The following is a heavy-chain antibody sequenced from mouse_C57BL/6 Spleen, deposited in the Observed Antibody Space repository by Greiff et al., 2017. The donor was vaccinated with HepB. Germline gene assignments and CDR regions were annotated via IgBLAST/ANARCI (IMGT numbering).Heavy chain of an antibody. V-gene: IGHV14-4*01. CDR1: GFNIKDDY. Sequence: EVQLQQSGAELVRPGASVKLSCTASGFNIKDDYMHWVKQRPEPGLEWIGWIDPENGDTEYASKFQGKATITADTSSNTAYLQLSSLTSEDTAVYYCTTDGSSYAWCAYWGQGTLVTVSA. J-gene: IGHJ3*01. CDR2: IDPENGDT. CDR3: TTDGSSYAWCAY. D-gene: IGHD1-1*01.